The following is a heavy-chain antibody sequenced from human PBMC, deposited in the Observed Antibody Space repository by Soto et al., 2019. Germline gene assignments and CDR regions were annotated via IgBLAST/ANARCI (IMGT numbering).Heavy chain of an antibody. CDR3: ARVLLDYYDSSGYHPFDY. D-gene: IGHD3-22*01. J-gene: IGHJ4*02. Sequence: PGGSLRLSCAASGFTFSDYYMSWIRQAPGKGLEWASYISSSSSYTNYADSVKGRFTISRDKAKNSLYLQMNSLRAEDTAVYYCARVLLDYYDSSGYHPFDYWGQGTLVTVSS. V-gene: IGHV3-11*06. CDR2: ISSSSSYT. CDR1: GFTFSDYY.